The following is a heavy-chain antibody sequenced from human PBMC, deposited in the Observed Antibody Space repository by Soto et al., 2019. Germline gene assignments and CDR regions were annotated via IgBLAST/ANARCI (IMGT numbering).Heavy chain of an antibody. J-gene: IGHJ6*03. Sequence: PSETLSLTCTVSGGSISTYYWSWIPEPPGKGLEWIGYVYYSGNTNYNPSLESRVTISVDTSRNRLSLNLTSATAADTAVYYCARKGAAASYANSYMDVWGRGTAVTVSS. CDR3: ARKGAAASYANSYMDV. V-gene: IGHV4-59*01. CDR1: GGSISTYY. D-gene: IGHD6-13*01. CDR2: VYYSGNT.